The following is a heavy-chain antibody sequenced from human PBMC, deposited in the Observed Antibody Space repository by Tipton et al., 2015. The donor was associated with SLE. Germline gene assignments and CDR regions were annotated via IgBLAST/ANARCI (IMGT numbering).Heavy chain of an antibody. CDR1: GLTFSTYG. D-gene: IGHD2-8*02. CDR3: ALGGVRDCDY. V-gene: IGHV3-23*01. J-gene: IGHJ4*02. Sequence: SLRLSCAASGLTFSTYGMTWVRQAPGKGLEWVSLINGDGVTTYYADSVKGRFAISRDNSRNTLHLQMNSLRAEDTAVYYCALGGVRDCDYWGQGTLVTVSS. CDR2: INGDGVTT.